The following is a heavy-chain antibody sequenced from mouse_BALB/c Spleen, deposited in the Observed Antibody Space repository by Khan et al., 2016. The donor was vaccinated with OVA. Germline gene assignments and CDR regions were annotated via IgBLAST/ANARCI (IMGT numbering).Heavy chain of an antibody. V-gene: IGHV1S81*02. Sequence: QVQLQQPGAELVKAGASVKMSCKASGYTFTSYWMHWVKQRLGQGLEWFAETNPTNGRTYYNEKLKSKATLTVDKSSRTAYMLRSDPTFEDAAVYDCARVKKILATYFAYWGQGTTLTVSS. J-gene: IGHJ2*01. CDR1: GYTFTSYW. CDR2: TNPTNGRT. D-gene: IGHD1-1*01. CDR3: ARVKKILATYFAY.